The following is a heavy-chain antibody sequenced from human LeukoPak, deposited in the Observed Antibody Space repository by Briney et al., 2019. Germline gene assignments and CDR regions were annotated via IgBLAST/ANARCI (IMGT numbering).Heavy chain of an antibody. Sequence: SSQTLSLTCAISGDSVSSNIAAWNWIRQSPSRGLEWLGRTYYRSKWYNDYAVSVKSRIAINPDTSKNQFSLQLNSVTPEDTAVYYCARAGGLAAYNWFDPWGQGTLVTVSS. D-gene: IGHD6-13*01. V-gene: IGHV6-1*01. CDR1: GDSVSSNIAA. J-gene: IGHJ5*02. CDR2: TYYRSKWYN. CDR3: ARAGGLAAYNWFDP.